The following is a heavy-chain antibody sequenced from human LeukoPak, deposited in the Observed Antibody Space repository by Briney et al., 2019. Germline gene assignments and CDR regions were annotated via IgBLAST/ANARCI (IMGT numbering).Heavy chain of an antibody. CDR3: AAPVVRSTTRGAFDI. CDR2: ISAYNGNT. CDR1: GYTFTSYG. D-gene: IGHD2-21*01. J-gene: IGHJ3*02. V-gene: IGHV1-18*01. Sequence: ASVKVSCKASGYTFTSYGIRGVLQAPGQGHGWGGWISAYNGNTNYAQKLQGRVTMTIDTFTSTDYMELRSLRSDVTAVCYCAAPVVRSTTRGAFDIWGQGTMVTVSS.